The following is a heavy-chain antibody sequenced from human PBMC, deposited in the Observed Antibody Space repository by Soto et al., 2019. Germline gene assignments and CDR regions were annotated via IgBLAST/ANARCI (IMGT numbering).Heavy chain of an antibody. CDR3: ARDDIVVVPAATPHYYYYGMDV. CDR1: GGSISSYY. V-gene: IGHV4-59*01. J-gene: IGHJ6*02. D-gene: IGHD2-2*01. Sequence: SETLSLTCTVSGGSISSYYWSWIRQPPGKGLEWIGYIYYSGSTNYNPSPKSRVTISVDTSKNQFSLKLSSVTAADTAVYYCARDDIVVVPAATPHYYYYGMDVWGQGTTVTVSS. CDR2: IYYSGST.